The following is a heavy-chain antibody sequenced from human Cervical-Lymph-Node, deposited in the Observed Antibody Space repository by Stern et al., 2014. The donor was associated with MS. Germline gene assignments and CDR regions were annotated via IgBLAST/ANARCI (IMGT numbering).Heavy chain of an antibody. CDR1: GGSIGRYY. CDR3: TRDGRSSLSEYFQT. V-gene: IGHV4-59*01. D-gene: IGHD6-6*01. J-gene: IGHJ1*01. Sequence: VQLVESGPGLVKPSETLSLTCTVSGGSIGRYYWSWVRQPPGKSLEWIGYIYHNGNTNYNPSLKSRVPMSVDTSKNQFSLNLTSVTAADTAVYYCTRDGRSSLSEYFQTWGQGSLVTVSS. CDR2: IYHNGNT.